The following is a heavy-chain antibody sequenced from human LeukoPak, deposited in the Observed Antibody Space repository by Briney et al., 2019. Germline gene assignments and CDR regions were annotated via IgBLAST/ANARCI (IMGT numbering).Heavy chain of an antibody. CDR2: ISYDGSNK. Sequence: GGSLRLSCAASGFTFSSYGMHWVRQAPGKGLEWVAVISYDGSNKYYADSVKGRFTISRDNSKNTLYLQMNSLRAEDTAVYYCARSPTVTTPRLYYYYGMDVWGQGTTVTVSS. V-gene: IGHV3-30*03. CDR3: ARSPTVTTPRLYYYYGMDV. D-gene: IGHD4-17*01. CDR1: GFTFSSYG. J-gene: IGHJ6*02.